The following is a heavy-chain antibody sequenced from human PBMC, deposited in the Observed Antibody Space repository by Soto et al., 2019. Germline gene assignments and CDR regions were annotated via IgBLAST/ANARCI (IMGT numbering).Heavy chain of an antibody. V-gene: IGHV3-9*01. CDR2: ISWNSGSI. CDR3: AKDYAVTTVGIDY. D-gene: IGHD4-17*01. J-gene: IGHJ4*02. Sequence: EVQLVESGGGLVQPGRSLRLSCAASGFTFDDYAMHWVRQAPGKGLEWVSGISWNSGSIVYADSVKGRFTISRDNAKNSLYLQMNSLRAEDTALYYCAKDYAVTTVGIDYWGQGTLVTVSS. CDR1: GFTFDDYA.